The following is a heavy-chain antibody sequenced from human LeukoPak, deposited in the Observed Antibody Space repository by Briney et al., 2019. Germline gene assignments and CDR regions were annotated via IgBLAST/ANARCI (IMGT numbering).Heavy chain of an antibody. V-gene: IGHV3-23*01. CDR3: AREDWDINSNNYGMDV. Sequence: GGSLRLSCAASGFTFSSYAMSWVRQAPGKGLEWVSTISGIGDCIFYADSVKGRFTISRDNSKNTLYLQMNSLRADDTAVYYCAREDWDINSNNYGMDVWGQGTTVTVSS. CDR1: GFTFSSYA. D-gene: IGHD4-4*01. CDR2: ISGIGDCI. J-gene: IGHJ6*02.